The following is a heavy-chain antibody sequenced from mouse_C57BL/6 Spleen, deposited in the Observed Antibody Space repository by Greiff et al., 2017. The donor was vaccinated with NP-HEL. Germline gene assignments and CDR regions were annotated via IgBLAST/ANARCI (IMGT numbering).Heavy chain of an antibody. CDR1: GYTFTDYY. J-gene: IGHJ2*01. CDR2: INPNNGGT. D-gene: IGHD1-3*01. Sequence: EVQLQQSGPELVKPGASVKISCKASGYTFTDYYMNWVKQSHGKSLEWIGDINPNNGGTSYNQKFKGKATLTVDKSSSTAYMELRSLTSEDSAVYYCARKESWGTPNRRYFDYWGQGTTLTVSS. V-gene: IGHV1-26*01. CDR3: ARKESWGTPNRRYFDY.